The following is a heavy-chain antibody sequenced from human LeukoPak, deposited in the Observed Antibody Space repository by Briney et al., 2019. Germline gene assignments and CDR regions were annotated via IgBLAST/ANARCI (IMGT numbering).Heavy chain of an antibody. CDR1: GYTFTSYG. V-gene: IGHV1-2*06. CDR3: TVRKLAVTGPVNAFEI. Sequence: GASVKVSCKASGYTFTSYGIIWVRQAPGQRLGWMGRINPNTGAINYAQKLQGRVSMTRDSSISTAYMELSGLRSDDTAVYYCTVRKLAVTGPVNAFEIWGQGTMVSVSS. D-gene: IGHD6-19*01. J-gene: IGHJ3*02. CDR2: INPNTGAI.